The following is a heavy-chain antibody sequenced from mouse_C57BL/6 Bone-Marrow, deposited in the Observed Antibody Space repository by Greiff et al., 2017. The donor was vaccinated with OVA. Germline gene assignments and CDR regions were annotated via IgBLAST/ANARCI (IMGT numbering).Heavy chain of an antibody. CDR3: TRYDYDEEFYY. V-gene: IGHV1-15*01. J-gene: IGHJ2*01. Sequence: VKLMESGAELVRPGASVTLSCKASGYTFTDYEMHWVKQTPVHGLEWIGAIDPETGGTAYNQKFKGKAILTADKSSSTAYMELRSLTSEDSAVYYCTRYDYDEEFYYWGQGTTLTVSS. D-gene: IGHD2-4*01. CDR1: GYTFTDYE. CDR2: IDPETGGT.